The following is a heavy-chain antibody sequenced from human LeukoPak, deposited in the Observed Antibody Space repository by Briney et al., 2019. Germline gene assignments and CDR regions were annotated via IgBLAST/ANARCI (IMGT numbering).Heavy chain of an antibody. J-gene: IGHJ4*02. D-gene: IGHD2-2*02. CDR3: ARGDRYCSSTSCYRRSSPPIDY. CDR2: IKQDGSEK. CDR1: GFTFSSYW. Sequence: PGGSLRLSCAASGFTFSSYWMSWVRLAPGKGLEWVANIKQDGSEKYYVDSVKGRFTISRDNAKNSLYLQMNSLRAEDTAVYYCARGDRYCSSTSCYRRSSPPIDYWGQGTLVTVSS. V-gene: IGHV3-7*01.